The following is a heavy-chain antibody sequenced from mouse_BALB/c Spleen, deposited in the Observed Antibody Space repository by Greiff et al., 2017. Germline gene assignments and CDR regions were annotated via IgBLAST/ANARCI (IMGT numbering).Heavy chain of an antibody. D-gene: IGHD2-14*01. J-gene: IGHJ3*01. Sequence: EVMLVESGGGLVKPGGSLKLSCAASGFTFSDYYMYWVRQTPEKRLEWVATISDGGSYTYYPDSVKGRFTISRDNAKNNLYLQMSSLKSEDTAMYYCAREDYRYDGFAYWGQGTLVTVSA. CDR3: AREDYRYDGFAY. CDR1: GFTFSDYY. CDR2: ISDGGSYT. V-gene: IGHV5-4*02.